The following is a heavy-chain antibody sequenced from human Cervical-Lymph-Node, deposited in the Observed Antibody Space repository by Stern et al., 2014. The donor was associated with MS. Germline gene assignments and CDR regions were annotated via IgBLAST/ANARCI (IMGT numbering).Heavy chain of an antibody. CDR3: AREATRIVVGIDY. J-gene: IGHJ4*02. CDR2: LNPNSDDP. D-gene: IGHD3-22*01. CDR1: GYTFTAFF. V-gene: IGHV1-2*06. Sequence: QMQLVQSGTKMQKPGASVKVSCKASGYTFTAFFIHWVRQVPGQGLEWIGRLNPNSDDPTYAQNFQDRVTLTRDTSIGTAYLELSRLTAADTAVYYCAREATRIVVGIDYWGQGTQVTVSS.